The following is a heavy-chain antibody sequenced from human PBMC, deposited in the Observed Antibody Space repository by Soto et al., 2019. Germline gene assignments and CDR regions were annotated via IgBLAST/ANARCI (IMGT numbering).Heavy chain of an antibody. Sequence: QSTLKESGPTLVKPTQTLTLTCTFSGFSLSTSGVGVGWIRQPPGKALEWLALIYWDDDKRYSPSLKSRLTITKDTSKNQVVLTMTNMDPVDTATYYCAVDYGGNRYFDYWGQGTLVTVSS. J-gene: IGHJ4*02. CDR1: GFSLSTSGVG. V-gene: IGHV2-5*02. D-gene: IGHD4-17*01. CDR2: IYWDDDK. CDR3: AVDYGGNRYFDY.